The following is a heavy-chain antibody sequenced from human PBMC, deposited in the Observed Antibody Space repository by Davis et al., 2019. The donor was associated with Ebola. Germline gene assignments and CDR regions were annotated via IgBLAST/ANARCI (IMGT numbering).Heavy chain of an antibody. CDR3: AREYSSSSDYYYYYGMDV. Sequence: AASVKVSCKASGYTFTSYAMNWVRQAPGQGLEWMGWINTNTGNPTYAQGFTGRFVFSLDTSVSTAYLQISSLKAEDTAVYYCAREYSSSSDYYYYYGMDVWGKGTTVTVSS. D-gene: IGHD6-6*01. J-gene: IGHJ6*04. V-gene: IGHV7-4-1*02. CDR2: INTNTGNP. CDR1: GYTFTSYA.